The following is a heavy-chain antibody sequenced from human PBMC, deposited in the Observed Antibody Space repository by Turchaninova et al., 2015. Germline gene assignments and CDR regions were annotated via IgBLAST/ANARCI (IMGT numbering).Heavy chain of an antibody. CDR1: GLPCSYAW. D-gene: IGHD3-3*01. J-gene: IGHJ4*02. V-gene: IGHV3-15*01. CDR2: IKSKTDGGKT. CDR3: TTGSITIFGVVIIS. Sequence: EVQLVESGGGLVKPGGSLGLSGAAPGLPCSYAWMGWVRQTSGRGLEWGGRIKSKTDGGKTDNTEPGKGRVTISKDDSKNTLYLQMNSLKTEDTAVYYCTTGSITIFGVVIISWGQGTLVTVSS.